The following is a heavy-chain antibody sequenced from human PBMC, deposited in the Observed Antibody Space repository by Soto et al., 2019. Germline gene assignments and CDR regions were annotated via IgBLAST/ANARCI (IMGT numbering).Heavy chain of an antibody. CDR3: ARCRGEGTCSNDY. D-gene: IGHD3-10*01. J-gene: IGHJ4*02. V-gene: IGHV4-4*02. Sequence: QVLLQESGPGLVKPSGTLSLTCAVSGDSISSPNWWTWVRQFPRKGLEWIGEIYQSGSTNYNPSLKTRLTMAVDKSNNQFSLRLSSVTAADTAVYYCARCRGEGTCSNDYWGQGILVTVSS. CDR2: IYQSGST. CDR1: GDSISSPNW.